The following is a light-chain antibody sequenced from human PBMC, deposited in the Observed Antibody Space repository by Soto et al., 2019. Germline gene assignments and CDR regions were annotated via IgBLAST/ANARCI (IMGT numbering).Light chain of an antibody. CDR3: HQYYSHYS. CDR2: KAS. J-gene: IGKJ2*01. CDR1: QRISSW. V-gene: IGKV1-5*03. Sequence: DIQMTQSPSTLSASVRARVTITYRASQRISSWLGWNQQKPGKAPKLLIYKASNLHSGVPSRFSGSGSGKVFTLAIRSLQTDDVATYFCHQYYSHYSFGQGTKLEIK.